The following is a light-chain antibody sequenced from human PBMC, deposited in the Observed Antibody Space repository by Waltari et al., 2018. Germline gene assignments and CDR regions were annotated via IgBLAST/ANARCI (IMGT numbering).Light chain of an antibody. J-gene: IGLJ1*01. Sequence: QSALTQPASVSGSPGQSITISCTGTSSDVGGYNYVPWYQQHPGKAPKLIIYEVSNRPSGVSNRFSGSKSGNTASLTISGLQAEDEADYYCSSYTSTTPYVFGTGTKVTVL. V-gene: IGLV2-14*01. CDR2: EVS. CDR3: SSYTSTTPYV. CDR1: SSDVGGYNY.